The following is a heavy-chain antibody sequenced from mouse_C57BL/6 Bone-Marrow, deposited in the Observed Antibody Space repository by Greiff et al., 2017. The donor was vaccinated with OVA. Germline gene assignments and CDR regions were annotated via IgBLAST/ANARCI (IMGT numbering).Heavy chain of an antibody. CDR3: AKANWWVVDFDY. J-gene: IGHJ2*01. Sequence: QVQLQQPGAELVMPGASVKLSCKASGYTFTSYWMHWVKQRPGQGLEWIGEIDPSDSYTNYNQKFKGKSTLTVDKSSSTAYMQLSSLTSEDSAVYYWAKANWWVVDFDYWVQGTTLTVSS. CDR1: GYTFTSYW. D-gene: IGHD1-1*02. V-gene: IGHV1-69*01. CDR2: IDPSDSYT.